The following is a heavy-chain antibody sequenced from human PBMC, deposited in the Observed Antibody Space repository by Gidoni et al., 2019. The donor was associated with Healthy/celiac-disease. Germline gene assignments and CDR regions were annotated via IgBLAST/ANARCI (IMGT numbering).Heavy chain of an antibody. CDR3: AQIRVGVPEIFDYYFDY. CDR2: IFSNDEK. CDR1: GFSLSNDRMG. D-gene: IGHD3-3*01. J-gene: IGHJ4*02. V-gene: IGHV2-26*01. Sequence: QVTLKESGPVLVKPTETLTLTCTVSGFSLSNDRMGVSWIRQPPGKAQEWLAHIFSNDEKSYSTSLKSRLTISKDTSKSQVVLTMTNMDPVDTATYYCAQIRVGVPEIFDYYFDYWGQGTLVTVSS.